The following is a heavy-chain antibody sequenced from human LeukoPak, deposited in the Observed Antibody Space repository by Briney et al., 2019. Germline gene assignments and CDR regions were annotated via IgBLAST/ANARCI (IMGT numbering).Heavy chain of an antibody. CDR3: AKDGGGSGYN. D-gene: IGHD3-22*01. CDR1: GSTFSSYG. CDR2: ISYDGSNK. Sequence: GRSLRLSCAASGSTFSSYGMHWVRQAPGKGLEWVAVISYDGSNKYYADSVKGRFTISRDNSKNTLYLQMNSLRAEDTAVYYCAKDGGGSGYNWGQGTLVTVSS. V-gene: IGHV3-30*18. J-gene: IGHJ4*02.